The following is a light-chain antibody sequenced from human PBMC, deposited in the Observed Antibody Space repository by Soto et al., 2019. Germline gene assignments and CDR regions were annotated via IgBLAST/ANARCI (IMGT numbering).Light chain of an antibody. Sequence: EIVLTQSPGTLSLSPGERVTLSCRASQSVSSNHFNWYRHKPGQSPRLLIHAASRRAAGVTDRFSGSGSGTDFTLTISRLEAEDCAVYYCQQYQSSLWTFGRGTKVEIK. CDR1: QSVSSNH. CDR3: QQYQSSLWT. CDR2: AAS. J-gene: IGKJ1*01. V-gene: IGKV3-20*01.